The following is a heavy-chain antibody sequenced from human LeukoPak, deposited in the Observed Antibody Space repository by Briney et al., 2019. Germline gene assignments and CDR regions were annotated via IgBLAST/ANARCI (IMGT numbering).Heavy chain of an antibody. CDR1: GFTFSTYG. Sequence: PGGSLRLSCAASGFTFSTYGMSWARQAPGKGLEWVSTISGSNDNTYYADSVKGRFTISRDISKNTLYLQMNSLRAEDTAVYYCAKDLQYNNSYFTYWGQGTLVTVSS. CDR2: ISGSNDNT. V-gene: IGHV3-23*01. J-gene: IGHJ4*02. D-gene: IGHD6-6*01. CDR3: AKDLQYNNSYFTY.